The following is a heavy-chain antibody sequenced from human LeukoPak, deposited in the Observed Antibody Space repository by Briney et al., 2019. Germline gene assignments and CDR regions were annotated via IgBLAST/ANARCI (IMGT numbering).Heavy chain of an antibody. CDR1: GYTFTSYA. J-gene: IGHJ5*02. CDR3: ARGGDSTNWFDP. CDR2: INAGNGNT. D-gene: IGHD6-13*01. Sequence: ASVKVSCKASGYTFTSYAMHWVCQAPGQRLEWMGWINAGNGNTKYSQKFQGRVTITRDTSASTAYMELSSLRSEDTAVYYCARGGDSTNWFDPWGQGTLVTVSS. V-gene: IGHV1-3*01.